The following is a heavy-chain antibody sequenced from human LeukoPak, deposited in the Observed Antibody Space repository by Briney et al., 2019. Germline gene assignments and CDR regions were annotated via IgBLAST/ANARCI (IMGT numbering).Heavy chain of an antibody. CDR2: FKSKTDGVTT. CDR1: GFTFSSYA. J-gene: IGHJ4*02. D-gene: IGHD4-23*01. V-gene: IGHV3-15*01. Sequence: GGSLRLSCAASGFTFSSYAMSWVRQAPGKGLEWVGRFKSKTDGVTTDYAAPVKGRFTISRDDSKNTLYLQMNSLKTEDTAVYYCTTYYGGYWGQGTLVTVSS. CDR3: TTYYGGY.